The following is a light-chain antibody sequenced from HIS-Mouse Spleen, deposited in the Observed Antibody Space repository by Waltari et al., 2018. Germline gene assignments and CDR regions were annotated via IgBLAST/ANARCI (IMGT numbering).Light chain of an antibody. CDR2: GNS. CDR1: SSNIGAGYD. Sequence: QSVLTQPPSVSGAPGQRGTISCTGSSSNIGAGYDAHWYQQLPGTAPKLLIYGNSNRPSGVPDRFSGSKSGNSASLAITGLQAEDEADYYCQSYDSSLSGSVFGGGTKLTVL. CDR3: QSYDSSLSGSV. J-gene: IGLJ3*02. V-gene: IGLV1-40*01.